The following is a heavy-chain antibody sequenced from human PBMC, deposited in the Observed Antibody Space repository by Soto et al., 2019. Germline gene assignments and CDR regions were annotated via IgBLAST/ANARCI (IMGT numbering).Heavy chain of an antibody. V-gene: IGHV4-61*08. CDR1: GGSISSGGYS. J-gene: IGHJ5*02. CDR2: IYHSGST. Sequence: SETLSLTCAVSGGSISSGGYSWSWIRQPPGKGLEWIGYIYHSGSTNYNQSIKSRVTISVDTSKNQFSLKLSSVTAADTAVYYCARVLFGRGNWFDPWGQGTLVTVSS. CDR3: ARVLFGRGNWFDP. D-gene: IGHD3-3*01.